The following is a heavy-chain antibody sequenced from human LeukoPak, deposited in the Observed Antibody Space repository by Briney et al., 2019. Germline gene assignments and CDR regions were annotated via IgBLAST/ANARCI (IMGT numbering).Heavy chain of an antibody. CDR2: MNPNSGNT. V-gene: IGHV1-8*01. Sequence: ASVKVSCKASGYTFTSHDINWVRQATGQGLEWMGWMNPNSGNTGYAQKFQGRVTMTRNTSISTAYMELSSLRSEDTAVYYCARVYLGYCSSTSCPNFDYWGQGTLVTVSS. CDR3: ARVYLGYCSSTSCPNFDY. J-gene: IGHJ4*02. D-gene: IGHD2-2*01. CDR1: GYTFTSHD.